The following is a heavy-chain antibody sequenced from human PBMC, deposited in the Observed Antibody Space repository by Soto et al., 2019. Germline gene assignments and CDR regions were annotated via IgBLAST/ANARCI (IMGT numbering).Heavy chain of an antibody. CDR2: ISQTGAT. J-gene: IGHJ5*02. CDR3: ARAVSPYFGTWFDP. V-gene: IGHV4-30-2*01. CDR1: GGSITSGNSYS. Sequence: PPETLSLTCAVSGGSITSGNSYSWAWIRQPPGRGLEWIGSISQTGATSYNPSLKSRVSVSLDKSKNQFSLRQSSVTAADMAVYYCARAVSPYFGTWFDPWGQGTLVTVSS. D-gene: IGHD3-10*01.